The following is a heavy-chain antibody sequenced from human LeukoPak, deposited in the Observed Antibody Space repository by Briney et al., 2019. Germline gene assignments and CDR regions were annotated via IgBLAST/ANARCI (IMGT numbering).Heavy chain of an antibody. V-gene: IGHV3-15*01. J-gene: IGHJ4*02. CDR3: TTEAGDD. Sequence: PGGSLRLFCAASGFTFSNAWMSWVRQAPGKGLEWVGHIKSKTDGGTTDYAAPVKGRFTISRDDSKNTLYLQMDSLKTEDTAVYYCTTEAGDDWGQGTLVTVSS. CDR2: IKSKTDGGTT. D-gene: IGHD5-24*01. CDR1: GFTFSNAW.